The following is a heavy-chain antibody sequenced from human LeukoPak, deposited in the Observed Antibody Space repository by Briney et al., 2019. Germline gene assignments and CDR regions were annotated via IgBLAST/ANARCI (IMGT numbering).Heavy chain of an antibody. Sequence: PGGSLRLSCAASGFTFSSYSMNWVRQAPGKGLEWVSYISSSSSYIYYADSVKGRFTISRDNAKNSLYLQMNSLRAEDTAVYYCARVGSAYSSSSDDYWGQGTLLTVSS. V-gene: IGHV3-21*01. CDR3: ARVGSAYSSSSDDY. CDR2: ISSSSSYI. D-gene: IGHD6-6*01. CDR1: GFTFSSYS. J-gene: IGHJ4*02.